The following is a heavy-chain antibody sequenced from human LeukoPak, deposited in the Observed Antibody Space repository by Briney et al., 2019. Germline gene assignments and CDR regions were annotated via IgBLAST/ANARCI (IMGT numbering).Heavy chain of an antibody. CDR3: ARDRPYTGGWRGFDY. J-gene: IGHJ4*02. CDR1: GGTFSRYA. CDR2: IIPMFGIA. V-gene: IGHV1-69*13. D-gene: IGHD6-19*01. Sequence: SSVTGSCKASGGTFSRYAISWVRQAPGQGLEWMGGIIPMFGIANYAQKFQGRVTITADESTSTAYMELSSLRSEDTAVYYCARDRPYTGGWRGFDYWGQGTLVTVSS.